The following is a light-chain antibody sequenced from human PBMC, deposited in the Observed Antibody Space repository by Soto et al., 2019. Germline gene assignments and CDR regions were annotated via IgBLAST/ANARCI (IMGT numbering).Light chain of an antibody. J-gene: IGLJ2*01. CDR1: SSDVGGYNY. CDR3: SSYAGSNNPVV. V-gene: IGLV2-8*01. Sequence: QSALTQPTSASGSPGQSVTISCTGTSSDVGGYNYVSWYQQHPGKAPKLMIYEVSKRPSGVPDRLSGSKSGNTASLTVSGLQAEDEADYYCSSYAGSNNPVVFGGGTKLTVL. CDR2: EVS.